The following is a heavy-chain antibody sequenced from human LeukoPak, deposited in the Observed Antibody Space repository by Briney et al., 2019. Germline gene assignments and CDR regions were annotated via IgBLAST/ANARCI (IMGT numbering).Heavy chain of an antibody. CDR1: GGTFSSYA. J-gene: IGHJ3*02. CDR3: ARSLAAAGRFGAFDI. Sequence: SVKVSCKASGGTFSSYAISWVRQAPGQWLGWMGGIIPIFGTANYAQKFQGRVTITTDESTSTAYMELSSLRSEDTAVYYCARSLAAAGRFGAFDIWGQGTMVTVSS. D-gene: IGHD6-13*01. CDR2: IIPIFGTA. V-gene: IGHV1-69*05.